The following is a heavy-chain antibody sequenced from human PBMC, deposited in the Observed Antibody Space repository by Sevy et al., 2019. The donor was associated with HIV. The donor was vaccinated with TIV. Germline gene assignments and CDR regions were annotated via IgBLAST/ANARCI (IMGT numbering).Heavy chain of an antibody. CDR1: GGSFSGYY. D-gene: IGHD2-15*01. V-gene: IGHV4-34*01. CDR2: INHSGST. CDR3: ARGGSGYPRVAFFDY. J-gene: IGHJ4*02. Sequence: SETLSLTCAVYGGSFSGYYWSWIRQPPGKGLEWIGEINHSGSTNYNPSLKSRVTISVDTSKNQFALKLSSVTAADTAVYYCARGGSGYPRVAFFDYWGQGTLVTVSS.